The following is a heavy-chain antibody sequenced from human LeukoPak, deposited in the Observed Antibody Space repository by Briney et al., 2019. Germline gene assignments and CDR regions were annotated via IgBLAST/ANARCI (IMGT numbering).Heavy chain of an antibody. V-gene: IGHV4-34*01. CDR3: AGSTYYYDSSGYEDV. CDR1: GGSISSYY. Sequence: SETLSLTCTVSGGSISSYYWSWIRQPPGKGLEWIGEINHSGSTNYNPSLKSRVTISVDTSKNQFSLKLSSVTAADTAVYYCAGSTYYYDSSGYEDVWGKGTTVTISS. D-gene: IGHD3-22*01. J-gene: IGHJ6*04. CDR2: INHSGST.